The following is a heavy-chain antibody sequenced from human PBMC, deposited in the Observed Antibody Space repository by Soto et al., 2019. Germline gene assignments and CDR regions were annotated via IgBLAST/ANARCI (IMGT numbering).Heavy chain of an antibody. CDR3: AREGDCSSTSCHPYFDY. Sequence: QVQLVQSGAEVKKPGSSVKVSCKASGGTFSSYAISWVRQAPGQGLEWMGGIIPIFGTAHYAQKFQGRVTITADKATSTAYMELSSLRSEDTAVYYCAREGDCSSTSCHPYFDYLGQGTLVTVSS. V-gene: IGHV1-69*06. CDR1: GGTFSSYA. J-gene: IGHJ4*02. CDR2: IIPIFGTA. D-gene: IGHD2-2*01.